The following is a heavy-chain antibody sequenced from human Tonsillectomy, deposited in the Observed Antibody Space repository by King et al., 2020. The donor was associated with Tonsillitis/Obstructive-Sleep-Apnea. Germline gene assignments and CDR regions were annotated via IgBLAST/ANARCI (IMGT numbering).Heavy chain of an antibody. V-gene: IGHV3-23*04. D-gene: IGHD1-26*01. J-gene: IGHJ6*02. Sequence: VQLVESGGGLVQPGGSLRLSCAASGFTFSSYAMSWVRQAPGKGLEWVSTISNSGGSTYYADSVKGRFTISRDNSKNTLYLQMNSLRAEDTAVYYCARRKYGGVGATPYYYFGMDVWGQGTTVTVSS. CDR2: ISNSGGST. CDR1: GFTFSSYA. CDR3: ARRKYGGVGATPYYYFGMDV.